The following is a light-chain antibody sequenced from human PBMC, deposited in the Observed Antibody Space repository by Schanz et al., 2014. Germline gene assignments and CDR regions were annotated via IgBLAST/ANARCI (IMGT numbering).Light chain of an antibody. CDR3: VLYMGSGISV. CDR1: SGSVSTSHY. V-gene: IGLV8-61*01. J-gene: IGLJ3*02. CDR2: STN. Sequence: QAVVTQEPSFSVSPGGTVTLTCGLSSGSVSTSHYSSWYQQTPGQAPRTLIYSTNSRSSGVPDRFSGSILGNKAALTITGAQAHDESDYYCVLYMGSGISVFGGGTKLTVL.